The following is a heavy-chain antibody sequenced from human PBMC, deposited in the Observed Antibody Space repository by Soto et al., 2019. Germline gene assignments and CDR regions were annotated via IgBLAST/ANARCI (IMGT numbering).Heavy chain of an antibody. Sequence: QVQLQESGPGLVKPSQTLSLTCTVSGGSISSGGYYWSWIRQHPGKGLEWIGYIYYSGSTYYNPSLKGRVTISVDTSKNQFSLKLSSVTAAGTAVYYCAIYDSSGSRGFQHWGQGTLVTVSS. V-gene: IGHV4-31*03. CDR3: AIYDSSGSRGFQH. CDR2: IYYSGST. D-gene: IGHD3-22*01. CDR1: GGSISSGGYY. J-gene: IGHJ1*01.